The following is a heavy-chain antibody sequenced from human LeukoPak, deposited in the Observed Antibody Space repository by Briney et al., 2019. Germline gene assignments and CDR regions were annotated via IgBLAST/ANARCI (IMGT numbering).Heavy chain of an antibody. Sequence: SETLSLTCAVYGGSFSGYYWSWIRQPPGKGLEWIGEINHSGSTNYNPSLKSRVTISEDTSKNQFSLKLSSVTAADTAVYYCARVKRKLWLLPYFDYWGQGTLVTVSS. CDR2: INHSGST. J-gene: IGHJ4*02. CDR3: ARVKRKLWLLPYFDY. D-gene: IGHD5-18*01. V-gene: IGHV4-34*01. CDR1: GGSFSGYY.